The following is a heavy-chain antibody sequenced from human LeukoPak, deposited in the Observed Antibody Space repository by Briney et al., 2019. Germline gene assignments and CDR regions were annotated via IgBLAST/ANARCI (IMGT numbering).Heavy chain of an antibody. CDR3: ASSGSYRFDY. V-gene: IGHV3-48*02. J-gene: IGHJ4*02. CDR1: GFTFSNAW. Sequence: GGSLRLSCTASGFTFSNAWMSWVRQAPGKGLEWVSHITASGTAMFYADSVKGRFTISRDNAKNSLYLQMNSLRDEDTAVYYCASSGSYRFDYWGQGTLVTVSS. D-gene: IGHD1-26*01. CDR2: ITASGTAM.